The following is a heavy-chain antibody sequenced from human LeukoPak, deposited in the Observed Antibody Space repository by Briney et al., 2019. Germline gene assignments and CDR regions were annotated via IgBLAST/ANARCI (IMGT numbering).Heavy chain of an antibody. V-gene: IGHV1-18*04. Sequence: GASVKVSCKGSGYTLSNHAFSWVRQAPGQGLEWMGWISADNGNTNHAQKFQGRVSLTTDTSTSTAYMELRSLRSDDTAVYYCARVGYSSSSYFDYWGQGTLVTVSS. CDR1: GYTLSNHA. CDR2: ISADNGNT. CDR3: ARVGYSSSSYFDY. D-gene: IGHD6-6*01. J-gene: IGHJ4*02.